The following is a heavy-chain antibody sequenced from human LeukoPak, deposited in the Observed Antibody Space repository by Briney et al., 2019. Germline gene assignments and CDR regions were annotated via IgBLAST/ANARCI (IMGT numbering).Heavy chain of an antibody. CDR1: GGSITSYY. Sequence: SETLSLTCTVSGGSITSYYWSWIRQPPGKGLEWIGYMYYSGSTTYNPSLKSRATISVDTSKNQFSLKLNSVTAADSAVYYCARSDYSGSGTYTEFDAFDIWGQGTMVTVAS. CDR2: MYYSGST. CDR3: ARSDYSGSGTYTEFDAFDI. V-gene: IGHV4-59*01. J-gene: IGHJ3*02. D-gene: IGHD3-10*01.